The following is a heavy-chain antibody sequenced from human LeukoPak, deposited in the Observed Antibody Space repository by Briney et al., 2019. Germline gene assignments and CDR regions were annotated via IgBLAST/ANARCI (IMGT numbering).Heavy chain of an antibody. CDR2: FDPEDGET. J-gene: IGHJ4*02. Sequence: ASVKVSCKVSGYTLTELSMHWVRQAPGKGLEWMGGFDPEDGETIYAQKFQGRVTMTEDTSTDTAYMELSSLRSEDTAGYYCATKVLRSGYTYGFGNYWGQGTLVTVSS. V-gene: IGHV1-24*01. D-gene: IGHD5-18*01. CDR3: ATKVLRSGYTYGFGNY. CDR1: GYTLTELS.